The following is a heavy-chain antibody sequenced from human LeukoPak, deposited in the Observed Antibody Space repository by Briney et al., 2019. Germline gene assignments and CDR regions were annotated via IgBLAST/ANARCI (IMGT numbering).Heavy chain of an antibody. Sequence: ASVKVSCKASGYTFTGYYMHWVRQAPGQGLEWMGWINPNSGGTNYAQKFQGRVTMTRDTSISTAYMELSSLRSDDTAVYYCASSITMVRGVLDYWGQGSLVTVSS. D-gene: IGHD3-10*01. J-gene: IGHJ4*02. CDR2: INPNSGGT. CDR1: GYTFTGYY. CDR3: ASSITMVRGVLDY. V-gene: IGHV1-2*02.